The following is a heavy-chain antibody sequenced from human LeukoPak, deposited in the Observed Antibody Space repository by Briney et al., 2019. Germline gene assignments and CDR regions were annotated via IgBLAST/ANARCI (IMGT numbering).Heavy chain of an antibody. CDR1: GYTFTGYY. D-gene: IGHD4-17*01. CDR2: ISAYNGNT. Sequence: ASVKVSCKASGYTFTGYYMHWVRQAPGQGLEWMGWISAYNGNTNYAQKLQGRVTMTTDTSTSTAYMELRSLRSDDTAVYYCARDYGDYDPNWFDPWGQGTLVTVSS. J-gene: IGHJ5*02. V-gene: IGHV1-18*04. CDR3: ARDYGDYDPNWFDP.